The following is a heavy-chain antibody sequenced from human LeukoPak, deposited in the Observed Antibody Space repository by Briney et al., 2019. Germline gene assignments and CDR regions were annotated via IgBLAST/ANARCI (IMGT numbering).Heavy chain of an antibody. CDR1: GGSISSYY. V-gene: IGHV4-59*01. J-gene: IGHJ4*02. CDR3: ARGGRYYYDSSGYSH. CDR2: IYYSGNT. Sequence: SETLSLTCTVSGGSISSYYWSWIRQPPGKGLEWIGYIYYSGNTNYNPSLKGRVTISVDTSKNQFSLRLSSVTAADTAVYYCARGGRYYYDSSGYSHWGQGTLVAVSS. D-gene: IGHD3-22*01.